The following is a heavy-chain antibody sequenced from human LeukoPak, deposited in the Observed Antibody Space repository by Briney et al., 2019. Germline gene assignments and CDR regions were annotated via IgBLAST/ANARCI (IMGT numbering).Heavy chain of an antibody. Sequence: GGSLRLSCAASGFTFSNYGMNWVRQAPGKGLDWVSAISGSGGSTYYADSVKGRFTISRDNSKNTLYLQMNSLRAEDTAVYYCAKSPPGYSYGRSRVYYFDYWGQGTLVTVSS. CDR1: GFTFSNYG. D-gene: IGHD5-18*01. CDR3: AKSPPGYSYGRSRVYYFDY. CDR2: ISGSGGST. J-gene: IGHJ4*02. V-gene: IGHV3-23*01.